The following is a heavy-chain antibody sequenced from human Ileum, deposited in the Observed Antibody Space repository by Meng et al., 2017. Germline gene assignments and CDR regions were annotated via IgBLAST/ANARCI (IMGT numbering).Heavy chain of an antibody. J-gene: IGHJ4*02. CDR1: GFTLSVHY. CDR2: SKNKINGYIT. D-gene: IGHD5-18*01. Sequence: GESLKISCAASGFTLSVHYMDWVRQVPGKGLEWVARSKNKINGYITEYAASVEGRFTISRDDSQNSLVLEMTSLKTEDSAVYYCTREHTEIGSIDYWGRGTLVTVSS. CDR3: TREHTEIGSIDY. V-gene: IGHV3-72*01.